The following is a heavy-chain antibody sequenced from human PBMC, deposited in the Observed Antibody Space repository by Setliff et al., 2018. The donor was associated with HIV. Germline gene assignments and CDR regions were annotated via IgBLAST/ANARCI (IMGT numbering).Heavy chain of an antibody. CDR3: TKGDPREPHRDAFYI. Sequence: GGSLRLSCAASGFTFSTYAMTWVRQAPGKGPEWVSTISGSGYSTYYADSVRGRITISRDNSKNTLYLQMNGLRAEDTAMYYCTKGDPREPHRDAFYIWGQGTMVTVSS. D-gene: IGHD1-26*01. J-gene: IGHJ3*02. V-gene: IGHV3-23*01. CDR2: ISGSGYST. CDR1: GFTFSTYA.